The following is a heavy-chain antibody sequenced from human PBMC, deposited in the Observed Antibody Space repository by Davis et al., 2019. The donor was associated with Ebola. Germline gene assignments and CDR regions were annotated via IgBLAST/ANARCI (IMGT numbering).Heavy chain of an antibody. V-gene: IGHV4-59*08. CDR1: GGSISSYY. CDR3: ARSRDLYGMDV. Sequence: MPSETLSLTCTVSGGSISSYYWSWIRQPPGKGLEWIGYIYYSGSTNYNPSLKSRVTISVDTSKNQFSLKLSSVTAADTAVYYCARSRDLYGMDVWGQGTTVTVSS. CDR2: IYYSGST. J-gene: IGHJ6*02.